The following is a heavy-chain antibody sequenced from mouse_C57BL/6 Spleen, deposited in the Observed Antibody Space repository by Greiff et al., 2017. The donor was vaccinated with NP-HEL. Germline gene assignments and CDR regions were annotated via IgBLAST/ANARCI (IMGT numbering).Heavy chain of an antibody. Sequence: QVQLQQPGAELVKPGASVKLSCKASGYTFTSYWMHWVKQSPGHGLEWIGMIHPNSGSTNYNEKFKSKATLTVDKSSSTAYMQLSSLTSEDSAVYYCARMVYGYYAMDYWGQGTSVTVSS. CDR3: ARMVYGYYAMDY. CDR1: GYTFTSYW. CDR2: IHPNSGST. D-gene: IGHD1-1*02. V-gene: IGHV1-64*01. J-gene: IGHJ4*01.